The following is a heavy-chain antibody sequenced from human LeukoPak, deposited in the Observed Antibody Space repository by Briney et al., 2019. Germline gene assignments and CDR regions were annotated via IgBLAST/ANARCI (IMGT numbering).Heavy chain of an antibody. CDR2: ISSSSVSI. Sequence: GGSLRLSCGASGFTLSTYSMSWVRQAPGKGLEWLSYISSSSVSIYYADSVKGRFTISRDNAQNSLYLQMNSLRAEDTAVYYCAREGFYYYYMDVWGKGTTVTAS. CDR3: AREGFYYYYMDV. J-gene: IGHJ6*03. CDR1: GFTLSTYS. V-gene: IGHV3-48*01.